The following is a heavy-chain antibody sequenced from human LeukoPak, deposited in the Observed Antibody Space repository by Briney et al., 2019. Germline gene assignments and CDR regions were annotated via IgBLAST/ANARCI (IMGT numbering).Heavy chain of an antibody. CDR2: ISSSGSTI. J-gene: IGHJ4*02. CDR3: VRNLAY. CDR1: GFTFSSYE. V-gene: IGHV3-48*03. Sequence: GGSLRLSCAASGFTFSSYEMKWVRQAPGEGLEWLSYISSSGSTIYYADSVKGRFTISRDNAKSSLYLQMNNVRAEDTAVYFCVRNLAYWGQGTLVTVSS.